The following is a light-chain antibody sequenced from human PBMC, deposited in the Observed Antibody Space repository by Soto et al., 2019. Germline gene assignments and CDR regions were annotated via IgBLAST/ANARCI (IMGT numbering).Light chain of an antibody. CDR2: EVT. J-gene: IGLJ2*01. Sequence: QSALTQPPSASGSPGQSVTISCTGTSSDVGGYNFVSWYQQHPGKAPKLIIYEVTKRPSGVPGRFSGSKSGNTASLTVSGLQAEDETDYYCNSYAGSNNLGVFGGGTKLTVL. CDR3: NSYAGSNNLGV. V-gene: IGLV2-8*01. CDR1: SSDVGGYNF.